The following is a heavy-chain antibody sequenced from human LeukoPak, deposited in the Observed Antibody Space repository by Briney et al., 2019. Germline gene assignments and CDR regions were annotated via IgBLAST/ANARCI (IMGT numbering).Heavy chain of an antibody. CDR1: GVSFDDYY. CDR3: TRMTTGHDY. J-gene: IGHJ4*02. Sequence: SETLSLACAVSGVSFDDYYWSWVRQTPGKGLEWIGEINHSGYTNDSPSLKSRVTLSIDTSRKQFSLNLRSVTVADAGIYYCTRMTTGHDYWGQGTLVTVSS. CDR2: INHSGYT. V-gene: IGHV4-34*01. D-gene: IGHD4-17*01.